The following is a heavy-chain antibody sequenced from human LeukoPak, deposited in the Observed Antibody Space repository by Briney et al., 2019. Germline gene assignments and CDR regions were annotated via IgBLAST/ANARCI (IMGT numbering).Heavy chain of an antibody. J-gene: IGHJ5*02. CDR1: GGSISSGGYS. CDR2: IYHSGST. CDR3: ARFTRRNWFDP. V-gene: IGHV4-30-2*01. Sequence: SQTLSLTCAVSGGSISSGGYSWSWIRQPPGKGLEWIGYIYHSGSTYYNPSLKSRVTISVDRSKNQFSLKLSSVTAADTAVYYCARFTRRNWFDPWGQGTLVTVSS.